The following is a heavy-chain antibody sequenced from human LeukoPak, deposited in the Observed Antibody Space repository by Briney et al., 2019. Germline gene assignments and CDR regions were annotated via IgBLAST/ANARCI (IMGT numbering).Heavy chain of an antibody. D-gene: IGHD2-15*01. CDR3: ARDGVGSGLFDY. J-gene: IGHJ4*02. V-gene: IGHV4-31*03. CDR2: ISYSGST. Sequence: PSGTLSLTCSVSGDSISSGDYYWNWLRQHPDTGLEWIGYISYSGSTFYHPSLDRRLSISLDTSKNQFYLKLRSVTAADTAIYYCARDGVGSGLFDYWGQGTRVTVSS. CDR1: GDSISSGDYY.